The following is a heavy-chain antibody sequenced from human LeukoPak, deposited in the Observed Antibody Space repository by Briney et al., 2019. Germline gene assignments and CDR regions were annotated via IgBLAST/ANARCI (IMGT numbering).Heavy chain of an antibody. CDR2: ISSGGTYI. Sequence: GGSLRLSCAASGFTFDTYAMTWVRQSPGKGLEWVSSISSGGTYIYYAESVRGRSTISRDNTKNFLYLQLSTLRVEDTAVYYCARDRPTGRSRGVVVQWGQGTLVTVSS. V-gene: IGHV3-21*01. CDR3: ARDRPTGRSRGVVVQ. D-gene: IGHD2-15*01. J-gene: IGHJ4*02. CDR1: GFTFDTYA.